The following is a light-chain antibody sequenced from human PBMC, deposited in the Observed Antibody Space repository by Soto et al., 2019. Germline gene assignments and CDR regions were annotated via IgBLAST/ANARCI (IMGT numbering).Light chain of an antibody. CDR2: SDS. CDR3: QVWDSSTDHIL. CDR1: NIGNDR. V-gene: IGLV3-21*04. Sequence: SYELTQPPSVSVAPGETARISCGGNNIGNDRVHWYQQRPGQAPLLVIYSDSDRPSGIPERLSGSNSGNTATLTISRVEAGDEADYYCQVWDSSTDHILFGGGTKLTVL. J-gene: IGLJ2*01.